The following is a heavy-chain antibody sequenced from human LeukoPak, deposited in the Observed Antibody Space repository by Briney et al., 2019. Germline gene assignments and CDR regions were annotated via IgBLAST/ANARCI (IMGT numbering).Heavy chain of an antibody. CDR1: GFTFANFA. V-gene: IGHV3-23*01. Sequence: GGSLRLSCAASGFTFANFAMSWVRQAPGRGLEWVSAISGVGRTTYYAHSVKGRFTISRDNSNNMLYLEMNNLGAEDTAIYYCAKDNTYDDSGYYLNYWGQGTLVTVSS. CDR2: ISGVGRTT. D-gene: IGHD3-22*01. CDR3: AKDNTYDDSGYYLNY. J-gene: IGHJ4*02.